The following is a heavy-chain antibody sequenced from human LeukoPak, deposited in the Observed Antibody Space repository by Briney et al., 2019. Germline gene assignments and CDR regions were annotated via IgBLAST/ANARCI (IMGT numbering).Heavy chain of an antibody. CDR1: GFTFSSYG. V-gene: IGHV3-30*02. CDR2: IRYDGSNK. Sequence: GGSLRLSCAASGFTFSSYGMHWVRQAPGKGLEWVAVIRYDGSNKYYADSVKGRFTISRDNSKNTLDLQMNSLRAEDTAVYYCAKDIAQGYTFGSIEQDYWGQGTLVTVSS. CDR3: AKDIAQGYTFGSIEQDY. D-gene: IGHD5-18*01. J-gene: IGHJ4*02.